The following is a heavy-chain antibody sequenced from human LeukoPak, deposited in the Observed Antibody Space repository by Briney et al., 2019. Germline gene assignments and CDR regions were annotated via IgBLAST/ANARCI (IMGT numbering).Heavy chain of an antibody. CDR1: GGSMRTDY. D-gene: IGHD3-3*01. Sequence: SETLSLTCTVPGGSMRTDYWSWIRQSPGKGLEWIAYIDYSGSTNYNPSLKSRVTMSVDSSKNQFSLNLTSVTAADTAVYYCARHGSSSDLWSDSFDHWGQGTLVTVSS. CDR3: ARHGSSSDLWSDSFDH. J-gene: IGHJ4*02. CDR2: IDYSGST. V-gene: IGHV4-59*08.